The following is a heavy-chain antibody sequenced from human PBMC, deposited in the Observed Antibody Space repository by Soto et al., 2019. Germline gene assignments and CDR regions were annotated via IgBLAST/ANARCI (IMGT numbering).Heavy chain of an antibody. V-gene: IGHV3-73*01. J-gene: IGHJ6*02. CDR1: GFTLSGSA. D-gene: IGHD1-26*01. CDR2: IRSKANSYAT. Sequence: GGSLRLSCAASGFTLSGSAMHWVRQASGKGLEWVGRIRSKANSYATAYAASVKGRFTISRDDSKNTAYLQMNSLKTEDTAVYYCTRSSGSYLISPDYSYGMDVWGQGTTVTVSS. CDR3: TRSSGSYLISPDYSYGMDV.